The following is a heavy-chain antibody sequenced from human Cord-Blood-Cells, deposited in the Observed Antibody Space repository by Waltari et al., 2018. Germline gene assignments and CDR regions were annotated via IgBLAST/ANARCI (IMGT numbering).Heavy chain of an antibody. CDR2: IWYDGSNK. CDR1: GFTFRSYC. Sequence: QLQLVASGVAVVQPGRSLRPSCTASGFTFRSYCMHCLRPAPGKGLEWVAVIWYDGSNKYYADSVKVRFTISRDNSKNTLYLQMNSLRAEDTAMYYCAKDVQGKIWYFDLWGRGTLVTVSS. CDR3: AKDVQGKIWYFDL. D-gene: IGHD3-10*02. J-gene: IGHJ2*01. V-gene: IGHV3-30*18.